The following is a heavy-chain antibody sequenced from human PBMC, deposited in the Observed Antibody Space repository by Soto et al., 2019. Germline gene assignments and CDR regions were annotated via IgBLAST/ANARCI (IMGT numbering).Heavy chain of an antibody. CDR1: GFIFNTYA. J-gene: IGHJ5*02. CDR2: TSGGGLA. Sequence: EVQLLESGGGLVEPGGSLRLSCAGSGFIFNTYAMSWVRQAPGKGLEWVSGTSGGGLAHYEGSVRGRFTISRDNSKNTLYLQMNSLKGEDTAVYYCAKDRDIVRGWFDPWGQGTPVTVSS. CDR3: AKDRDIVRGWFDP. D-gene: IGHD2-15*01. V-gene: IGHV3-23*01.